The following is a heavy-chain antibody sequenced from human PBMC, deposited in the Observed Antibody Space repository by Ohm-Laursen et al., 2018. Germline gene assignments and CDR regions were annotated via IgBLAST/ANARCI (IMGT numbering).Heavy chain of an antibody. Sequence: SVKVSCKASGGTFSSYAISWVRQAPGQGLECMGGIIPIFGTANYAQKFQGRVTITADESTSTAYMELSSLRSEDTAVYYCARGRDGYNNWYFDLWGRGTLVTVSS. CDR2: IIPIFGTA. J-gene: IGHJ2*01. D-gene: IGHD5-24*01. CDR1: GGTFSSYA. V-gene: IGHV1-69*13. CDR3: ARGRDGYNNWYFDL.